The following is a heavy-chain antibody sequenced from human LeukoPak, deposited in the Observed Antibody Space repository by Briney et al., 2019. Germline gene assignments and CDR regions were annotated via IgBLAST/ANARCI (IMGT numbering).Heavy chain of an antibody. CDR2: IYHSGST. CDR1: GYSISSGYY. J-gene: IGHJ4*02. D-gene: IGHD2-2*01. Sequence: SETLSLTCTVSGYSISSGYYWGWIRQPPGKGLEWIGSIYHSGSTYYNPSLKSRATISVDTSKNQFSLKLSSVTAADTAVYYCARDKSARVVPAARPRPNYFDYWGQGTLVTVSS. CDR3: ARDKSARVVPAARPRPNYFDY. V-gene: IGHV4-38-2*02.